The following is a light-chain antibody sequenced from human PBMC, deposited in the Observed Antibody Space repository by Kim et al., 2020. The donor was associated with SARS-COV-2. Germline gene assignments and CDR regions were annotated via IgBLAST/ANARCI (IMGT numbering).Light chain of an antibody. J-gene: IGLJ3*02. Sequence: QSALTQPPSASGSPGQSVTISCTGSGRDVGGYPYVSWYQQYPGRAPKLILSEVNKRPSGVPDRFSGSKSGNTASLTVSGLQPEDEADYYCSSYAGSDNLVFGGGTQLTVL. V-gene: IGLV2-8*01. CDR1: GRDVGGYPY. CDR2: EVN. CDR3: SSYAGSDNLV.